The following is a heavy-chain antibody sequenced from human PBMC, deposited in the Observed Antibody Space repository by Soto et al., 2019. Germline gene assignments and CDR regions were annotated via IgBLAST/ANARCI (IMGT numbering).Heavy chain of an antibody. Sequence: QVQLQQWGAGLLKPSETLSLTCAVYGGSFSGYYWSWIRQPPGKGLEWIGEINHSGSTNYNPSLKRRVTISVXXSXNXXSLKLSSVTAADTAVYYCARSLRYFDWLFINWFDPWGQGTLVTVSS. D-gene: IGHD3-9*01. CDR3: ARSLRYFDWLFINWFDP. V-gene: IGHV4-34*01. CDR1: GGSFSGYY. CDR2: INHSGST. J-gene: IGHJ5*02.